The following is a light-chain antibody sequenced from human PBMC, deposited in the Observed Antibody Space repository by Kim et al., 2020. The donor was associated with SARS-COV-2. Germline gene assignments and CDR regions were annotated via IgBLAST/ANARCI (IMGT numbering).Light chain of an antibody. CDR3: AARDDSLSAWV. Sequence: GQSCTISGSGGSTNIEENYVYWFQQPPGAAPALLIYRDHHRPSRVPARFSGSKSGTSASLAISGLRSEDEADYYCAARDDSLSAWVFGGGTQLTVL. V-gene: IGLV1-47*01. CDR2: RDH. CDR1: STNIEENY. J-gene: IGLJ3*02.